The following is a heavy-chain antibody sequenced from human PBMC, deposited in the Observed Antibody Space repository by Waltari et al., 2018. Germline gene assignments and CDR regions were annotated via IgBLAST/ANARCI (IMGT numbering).Heavy chain of an antibody. J-gene: IGHJ3*02. D-gene: IGHD6-13*01. Sequence: EGQLVESGVGLVKPGGSLRLACAASGFIFSSFDMSWVRQTPGKGLEWVSSITSSSSYAYSADSVKGRFAISRDNAKDSLYLHLTSLRAEDTAVYYCARSYSSVWYDAFDIWGQGTAVTVSS. V-gene: IGHV3-21*02. CDR3: ARSYSSVWYDAFDI. CDR1: GFIFSSFD. CDR2: ITSSSSYA.